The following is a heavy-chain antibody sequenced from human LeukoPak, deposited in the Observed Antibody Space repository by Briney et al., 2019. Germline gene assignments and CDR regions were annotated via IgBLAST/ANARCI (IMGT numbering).Heavy chain of an antibody. CDR2: ISSSGSTI. D-gene: IGHD3-10*01. V-gene: IGHV3-11*01. CDR3: ATGLWFGKYLDV. CDR1: GFTFSDYY. J-gene: IGHJ6*04. Sequence: GGSLRLSCAASGFTFSDYYMSWIRQAPGKGLEWVSYISSSGSTIYYADSVKGRFTISRDNAKNSLYLQMNSLRSEDTAVYYCATGLWFGKYLDVWGKGTTVTISS.